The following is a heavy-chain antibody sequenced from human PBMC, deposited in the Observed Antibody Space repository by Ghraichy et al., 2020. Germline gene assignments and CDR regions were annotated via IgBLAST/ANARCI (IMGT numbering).Heavy chain of an antibody. J-gene: IGHJ4*02. D-gene: IGHD3-22*01. Sequence: SETLSLTCAVYGGSFSGYYWSWIRQPPGKGLEWIGEINHSGSTNYNPSLKSRVTISVDTSKNQFSLKLSSVTAADTAVYYCARGLDSSGYYVKGFDYWGQGTLVTVSS. CDR1: GGSFSGYY. CDR2: INHSGST. V-gene: IGHV4-34*01. CDR3: ARGLDSSGYYVKGFDY.